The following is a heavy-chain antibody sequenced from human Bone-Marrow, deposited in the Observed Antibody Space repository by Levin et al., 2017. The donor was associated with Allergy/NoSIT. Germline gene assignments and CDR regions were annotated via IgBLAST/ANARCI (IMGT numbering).Heavy chain of an antibody. D-gene: IGHD1-26*01. J-gene: IGHJ6*02. V-gene: IGHV4-4*02. CDR2: IYHSGST. CDR3: ARVPWEPDSSPDFVGYYDGMDV. CDR1: GGSISSSNW. Sequence: SETLSLTCAVSGGSISSSNWWSWVRQPPGKGLEWIGEIYHSGSTNYNPSLKSRVTISVDKSKNQFSLKLSSVTAADTAVYYCARVPWEPDSSPDFVGYYDGMDVWGQGTTVTVSS.